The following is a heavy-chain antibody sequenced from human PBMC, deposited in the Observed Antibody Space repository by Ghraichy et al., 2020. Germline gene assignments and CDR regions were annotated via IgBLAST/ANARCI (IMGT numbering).Heavy chain of an antibody. D-gene: IGHD3-22*01. J-gene: IGHJ4*02. CDR1: GFTYSSYA. CDR2: ISVSGGTT. V-gene: IGHV3-23*01. Sequence: GGSLRLSCAASGFTYSSYAMSWVRQAPEKGLEWVADISVSGGTTHYADSVKGRFTISRDNRGNTLYLQMNTLSVEDTDVYYCATYYYESSGHYAFDYWGQGILVTVSS. CDR3: ATYYYESSGHYAFDY.